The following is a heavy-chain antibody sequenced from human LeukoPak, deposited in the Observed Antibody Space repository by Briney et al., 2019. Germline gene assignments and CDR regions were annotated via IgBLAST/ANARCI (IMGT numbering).Heavy chain of an antibody. CDR3: ARQWAPYCSGGSCYSGSHDY. V-gene: IGHV4-34*01. CDR1: GGSFSGYY. D-gene: IGHD2-15*01. CDR2: INHSGST. Sequence: SETLSLTCTVYGGSFSGYYWSWIRQPPGKGLEWIGEINHSGSTNYNPSLKSRVTISVDTSKNQFSLKLSSVTAADTAVYYCARQWAPYCSGGSCYSGSHDYWGQGTLVTVSS. J-gene: IGHJ4*02.